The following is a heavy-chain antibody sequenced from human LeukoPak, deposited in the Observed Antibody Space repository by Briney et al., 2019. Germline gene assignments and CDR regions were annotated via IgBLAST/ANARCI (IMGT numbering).Heavy chain of an antibody. V-gene: IGHV1-2*02. CDR2: INPNSGGT. J-gene: IGHJ4*02. CDR1: GYTFTGYY. CDR3: AGGLGYCSGGSCFTLDY. Sequence: GASVKVSCKASGYTFTGYYMHWVRQAPGQGLEWMGWINPNSGGTNYAQKFQGRVTMTRDTSISTAYMELSRLRSDDTAVYYCAGGLGYCSGGSCFTLDYWGQGTLVTVSS. D-gene: IGHD2-15*01.